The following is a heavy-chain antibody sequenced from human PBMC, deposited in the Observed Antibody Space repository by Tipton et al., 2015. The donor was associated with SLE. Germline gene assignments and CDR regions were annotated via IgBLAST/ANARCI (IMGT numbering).Heavy chain of an antibody. CDR2: IKQDGSEK. V-gene: IGHV3-7*01. CDR3: AGDTRGYSGYDARFYYYGMDV. J-gene: IGHJ6*02. CDR1: GFTFSSYW. Sequence: SLRLSCAASGFTFSSYWMSWVRQAPGKGLEWVANIKQDGSEKYYVDSVKGRFTISRDNAKNSLYLQMNSLRAEDTAVYYCAGDTRGYSGYDARFYYYGMDVWGQGTTVTVSS. D-gene: IGHD5-12*01.